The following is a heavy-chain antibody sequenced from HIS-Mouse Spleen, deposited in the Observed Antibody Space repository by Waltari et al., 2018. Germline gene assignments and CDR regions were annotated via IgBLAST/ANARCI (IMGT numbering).Heavy chain of an antibody. CDR3: ARALEYSSSWYYYYYGMDV. CDR1: GGSISSSSYY. J-gene: IGHJ6*02. D-gene: IGHD6-13*01. Sequence: QLQLQESGPGLVKPSETLSLTCTVSGGSISSSSYYWGWIRQPPGKGLEWIGSIYYSGRTYSNPSLKSRVTISVDTSKNQFSLKLSSVTAADTAVYYCARALEYSSSWYYYYYGMDVWGQGTTVTVSS. CDR2: IYYSGRT. V-gene: IGHV4-39*07.